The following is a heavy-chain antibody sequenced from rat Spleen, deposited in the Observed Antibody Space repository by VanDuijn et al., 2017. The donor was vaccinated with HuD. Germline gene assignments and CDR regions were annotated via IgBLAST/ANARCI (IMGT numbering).Heavy chain of an antibody. D-gene: IGHD1-10*01. CDR2: IIYDGSST. J-gene: IGHJ3*01. Sequence: EVQLVESGGGLVRPGRSMNLSCVASGFTFSSFYMAWVRQAPKKGLEWVASIIYDGSSTYYRDPVKGRFTISRDNAKSTLYLQMNSLRSEDTATYYCTRQNNYAAYWGQGTLVTVSS. CDR1: GFTFSSFY. V-gene: IGHV5-22*01. CDR3: TRQNNYAAY.